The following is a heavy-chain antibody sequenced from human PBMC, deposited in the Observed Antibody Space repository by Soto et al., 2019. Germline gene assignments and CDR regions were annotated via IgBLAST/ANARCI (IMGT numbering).Heavy chain of an antibody. CDR3: ARQPGQWLPVDY. CDR2: IYYSGST. CDR1: GGSISSSSYY. D-gene: IGHD6-19*01. J-gene: IGHJ4*02. V-gene: IGHV4-39*01. Sequence: PSETLSLTCTVSGGSISSSSYYWGWIRQPPGKGLEWIGSIYYSGSTYYNPSLKSRVTISVDTSKNQFSLKLSSVTAADTAVYYCARQPGQWLPVDYWGQGTLVTVSS.